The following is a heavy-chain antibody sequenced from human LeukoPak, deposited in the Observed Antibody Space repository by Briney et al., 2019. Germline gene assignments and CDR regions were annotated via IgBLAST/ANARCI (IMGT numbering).Heavy chain of an antibody. CDR2: IHSGGST. CDR1: GFIVSNNY. V-gene: IGHV3-66*02. Sequence: TGGSLRLSCAASGFIVSNNYMNWVRQAPGKGLEWVSVIHSGGSTYYADSVKGRFTISRDNSKNTVNLQMDDLRAEDTAVYYCAWSWDARLNFDYWGQGTLVTVSS. D-gene: IGHD1-26*01. CDR3: AWSWDARLNFDY. J-gene: IGHJ4*02.